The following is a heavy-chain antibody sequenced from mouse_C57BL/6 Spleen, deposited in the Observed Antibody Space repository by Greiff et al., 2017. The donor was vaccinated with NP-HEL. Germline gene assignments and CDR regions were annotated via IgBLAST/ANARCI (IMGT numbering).Heavy chain of an antibody. Sequence: VQLQQSGAELVKPGASVKMSCKASGYTFTSYWITWVKQRPGQGLEWIGDIYPGSGSTNYNEKFKSKATLTVDTSSSTAYMQLSSLTSEDSAVYYCARPYDYDGDYYAMDYWGQGTSVTVSS. CDR1: GYTFTSYW. D-gene: IGHD2-4*01. CDR2: IYPGSGST. V-gene: IGHV1-55*01. CDR3: ARPYDYDGDYYAMDY. J-gene: IGHJ4*01.